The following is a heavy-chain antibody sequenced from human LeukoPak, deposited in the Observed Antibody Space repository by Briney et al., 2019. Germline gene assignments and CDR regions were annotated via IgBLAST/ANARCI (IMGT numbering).Heavy chain of an antibody. V-gene: IGHV4-34*01. CDR1: GGSFSGYY. CDR3: AIPYCSGGSCYSGGSEIFDY. D-gene: IGHD2-15*01. Sequence: SETLSLTCAVYGGSFSGYYWSWIRQPPGKGLGWIGEINHSGSTNYNPSLKSRVTISVDTSKNQFSLKLSSVTAADTAVYYCAIPYCSGGSCYSGGSEIFDYWGQGTLVTVSS. J-gene: IGHJ4*02. CDR2: INHSGST.